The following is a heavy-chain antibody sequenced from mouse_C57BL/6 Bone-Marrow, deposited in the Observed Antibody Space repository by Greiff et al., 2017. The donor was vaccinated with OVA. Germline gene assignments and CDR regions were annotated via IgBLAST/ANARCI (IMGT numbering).Heavy chain of an antibody. CDR1: GFTFSSYA. CDR2: ISSGGDYI. CDR3: TRDKDYYDYDGV. Sequence: EVQRVESGEGLVKPGGSLKLSCAASGFTFSSYAMSWVRQTPEKRLEWVAYISSGGDYIYYADTVKGRFTISRDNARNTLYLQMSSLKSEDTAMYYCTRDKDYYDYDGVWGTGTTVTVSS. V-gene: IGHV5-9-1*02. D-gene: IGHD2-4*01. J-gene: IGHJ1*03.